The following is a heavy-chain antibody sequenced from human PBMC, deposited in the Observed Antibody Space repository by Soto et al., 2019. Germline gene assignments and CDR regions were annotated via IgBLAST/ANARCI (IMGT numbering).Heavy chain of an antibody. CDR3: ARGQTYYDSSGHQYYFDY. D-gene: IGHD3-22*01. Sequence: EASVKVSCKASGYTFARYFIHWVRQAPGQGPEWMGLINPSGGSTIHAQQYQGRVTMTRDTSTSTVYMELSSLRSEDTALYYCARGQTYYDSSGHQYYFDYWGQGTLVTVSS. V-gene: IGHV1-46*03. CDR2: INPSGGST. J-gene: IGHJ4*02. CDR1: GYTFARYF.